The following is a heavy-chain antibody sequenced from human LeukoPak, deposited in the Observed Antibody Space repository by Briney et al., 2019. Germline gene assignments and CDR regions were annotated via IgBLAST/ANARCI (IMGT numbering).Heavy chain of an antibody. CDR2: INHSGST. CDR3: ARGHGDYDY. CDR1: GGSFSGYY. V-gene: IGHV4-34*01. Sequence: SETLSLTCAVYGGSFSGYYWSWICQPPGKGLEWIGEINHSGSTNYNPSLKSRVTISVDTSKNQFSLKLSSVTAADTAVYYCARGHGDYDYWGQGTLVTVSS. J-gene: IGHJ4*02. D-gene: IGHD4-17*01.